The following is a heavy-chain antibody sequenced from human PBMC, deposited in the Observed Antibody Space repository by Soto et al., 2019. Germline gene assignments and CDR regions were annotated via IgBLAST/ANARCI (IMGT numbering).Heavy chain of an antibody. CDR3: ARDRVWGDILTGLENYYYYGMDV. Sequence: AETLSLTCAVSGGSISSSNWGSWVGQPAGKGGEWIGEIYHSGSTNYNPSLKSRVTISVDKSKNQFSLKLSSVTAADTAVYYCARDRVWGDILTGLENYYYYGMDVWGQGTTVTVSS. CDR2: IYHSGST. V-gene: IGHV4-4*02. D-gene: IGHD3-9*01. CDR1: GGSISSSNW. J-gene: IGHJ6*02.